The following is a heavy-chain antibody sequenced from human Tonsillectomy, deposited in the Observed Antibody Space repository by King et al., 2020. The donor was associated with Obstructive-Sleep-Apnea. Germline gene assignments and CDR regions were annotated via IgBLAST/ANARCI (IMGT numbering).Heavy chain of an antibody. CDR3: ARGAMTLGAFDI. D-gene: IGHD2-2*01. Sequence: VQLQESGPGLVKPSQTLSLTCTVSGGSISSVGYYWSWIRQHPGKGLEWIGYIYYSGSTYYNPSLKSRVTISVDTSKNQFSLKLSPVTAADTAVYYCARGAMTLGAFDIWGQGTMVTVSS. V-gene: IGHV4-31*03. CDR2: IYYSGST. CDR1: GGSISSVGYY. J-gene: IGHJ3*02.